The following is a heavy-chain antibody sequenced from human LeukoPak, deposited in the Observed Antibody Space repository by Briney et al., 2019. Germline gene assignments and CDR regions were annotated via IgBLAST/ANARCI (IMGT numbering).Heavy chain of an antibody. D-gene: IGHD2-15*01. CDR3: ARDVVLSGTDAFDI. CDR2: INSDGSNT. Sequence: GGSLRLSCTASGFTFSIYWMHWVRQAPGKGLVWVSRINSDGSNTIYADCVKDRFTMSRGNAKNTLYLEMNSLRAEDTAVYYCARDVVLSGTDAFDIWGQGTRVTVSS. V-gene: IGHV3-74*01. CDR1: GFTFSIYW. J-gene: IGHJ3*02.